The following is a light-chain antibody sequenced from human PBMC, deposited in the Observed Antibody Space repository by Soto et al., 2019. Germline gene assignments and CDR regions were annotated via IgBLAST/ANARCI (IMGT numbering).Light chain of an antibody. CDR2: IYSDGSH. V-gene: IGLV4-69*01. CDR1: SEHSTYA. CDR3: QTWGAGSVV. J-gene: IGLJ2*01. Sequence: QLVLTQSPSASASLGASVKVTCTLNSEHSTYAIAWHRQQPEKGPRYLMRIYSDGSHVRGDGIPGRFLGSSSGAERHLTISSLQSDDEAEYYCQTWGAGSVVFGGGTKLTVL.